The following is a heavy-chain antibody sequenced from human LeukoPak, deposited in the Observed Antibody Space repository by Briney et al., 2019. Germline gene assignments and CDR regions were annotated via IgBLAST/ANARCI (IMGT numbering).Heavy chain of an antibody. CDR2: ISYDGSNK. CDR3: ARDYVTTWAFDI. CDR1: GFTFSSYA. V-gene: IGHV3-30-3*01. D-gene: IGHD4-11*01. J-gene: IGHJ3*02. Sequence: PGGSLRLSCAASGFTFSSYAMHWVRQAPGKGLEWVAVISYDGSNKYYADSVKGRFTISRDNSKNTLYLRMNSLRAEDTAVYYCARDYVTTWAFDIWGQGTMVTVSS.